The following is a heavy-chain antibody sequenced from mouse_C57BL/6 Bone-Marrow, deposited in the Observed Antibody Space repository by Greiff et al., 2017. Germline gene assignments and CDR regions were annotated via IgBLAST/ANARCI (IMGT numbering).Heavy chain of an antibody. Sequence: EVKLVESGAELVRPGASVKLSCTASGFNIKDDYIHWVKQRPEQGLEWIGWIDPEIGDTEYASKFQGKATITSDTSSNTAYLQLSSLTSADTAVYYCSSFVGNYFYFWGQGTPLTVAS. CDR2: IDPEIGDT. J-gene: IGHJ2*01. V-gene: IGHV14-4*01. D-gene: IGHD1-1*02. CDR1: GFNIKDDY. CDR3: SSFVGNYFYF.